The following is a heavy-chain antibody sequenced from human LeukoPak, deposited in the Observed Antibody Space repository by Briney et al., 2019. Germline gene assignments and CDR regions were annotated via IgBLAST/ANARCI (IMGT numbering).Heavy chain of an antibody. CDR1: GFTFSSYA. CDR2: ISGSGGST. D-gene: IGHD3-22*01. J-gene: IGHJ4*02. Sequence: GGSLRLSCAASGFTFSSYAMSWVRQAPGKGPEWVSAISGSGGSTYYADSVKGRFTISRDNSKNTLFLQMSSLRAEDTAVYYCARGYYYDTSGYSLPLDYWGQGTLLTVSS. CDR3: ARGYYYDTSGYSLPLDY. V-gene: IGHV3-23*01.